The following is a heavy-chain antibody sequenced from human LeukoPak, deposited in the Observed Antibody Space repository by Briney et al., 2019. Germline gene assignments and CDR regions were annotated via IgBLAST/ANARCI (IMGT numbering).Heavy chain of an antibody. J-gene: IGHJ4*02. CDR1: GFTFSTYT. CDR3: ARGSDTTMVLFSCFDY. V-gene: IGHV3-21*01. Sequence: GGSLRLSCAASGFTFSTYTMNWVRQAPGKGLEWVSSISSSSSYIYYADSVKGRFTISRDNARKSLYLQMNTLRAEDTAVYYCARGSDTTMVLFSCFDYWGQGTLVTVSS. D-gene: IGHD5-18*01. CDR2: ISSSSSYI.